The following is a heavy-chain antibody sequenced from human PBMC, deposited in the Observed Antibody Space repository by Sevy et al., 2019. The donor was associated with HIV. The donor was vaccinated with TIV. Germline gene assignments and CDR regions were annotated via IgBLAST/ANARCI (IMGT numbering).Heavy chain of an antibody. J-gene: IGHJ4*02. CDR1: GFTFGDYA. CDR3: TRGYYYDSSGYSDY. Sequence: GGSLRLSCTGSGFTFGDYAMSWFRQAPGMGLEWVGFIRSKDYGGGTEYAASVKGRFTISRDDSKSIADLQMNSLKNEDTAVYYCTRGYYYDSSGYSDYWGQGTLVTVSS. D-gene: IGHD3-22*01. V-gene: IGHV3-49*03. CDR2: IRSKDYGGGT.